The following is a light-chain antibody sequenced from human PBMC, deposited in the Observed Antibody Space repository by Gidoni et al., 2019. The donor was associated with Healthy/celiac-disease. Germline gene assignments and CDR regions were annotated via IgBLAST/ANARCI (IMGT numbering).Light chain of an antibody. CDR3: QKYNSAPT. Sequence: DPVTITCRGSQGISNYLAWYQQKPGKVPKLLIYAASTLQSGVPSRFSGSGSGTDFTLTISSLQPEDVATYYCQKYNSAPTFGQGTKVEIK. V-gene: IGKV1-27*01. J-gene: IGKJ1*01. CDR2: AAS. CDR1: QGISNY.